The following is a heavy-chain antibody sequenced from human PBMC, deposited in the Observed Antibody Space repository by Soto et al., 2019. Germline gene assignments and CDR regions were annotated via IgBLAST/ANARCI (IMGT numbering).Heavy chain of an antibody. D-gene: IGHD2-2*01. J-gene: IGHJ4*02. Sequence: PGGSVRLSCAATSAFRFSSYSMGWVRQTPGKGLEWVSAITGSGDKTYYADSVEGRFTISRDNSKDTHYLQMSSLRAEDTAIYYCATMRGFFEFWGQGTLVTVSS. V-gene: IGHV3-23*01. CDR3: ATMRGFFEF. CDR2: ITGSGDKT. CDR1: AFRFSSYS.